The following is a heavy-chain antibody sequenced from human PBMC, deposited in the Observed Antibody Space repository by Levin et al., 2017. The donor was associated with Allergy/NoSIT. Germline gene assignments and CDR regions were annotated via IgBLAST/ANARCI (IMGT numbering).Heavy chain of an antibody. V-gene: IGHV3-74*01. D-gene: IGHD3-3*01. CDR1: GFTFSNYW. Sequence: GESLKISCAASGFTFSNYWMHWVRQAPGKGLVWVSRINSDGSSTSYADSVKGRFTISRDNAKNTLYLQMSSLRAEDTAVYYCARAPLITIFGVVISASAAYNWFDPWGQGTLVTVSS. CDR3: ARAPLITIFGVVISASAAYNWFDP. CDR2: INSDGSST. J-gene: IGHJ5*02.